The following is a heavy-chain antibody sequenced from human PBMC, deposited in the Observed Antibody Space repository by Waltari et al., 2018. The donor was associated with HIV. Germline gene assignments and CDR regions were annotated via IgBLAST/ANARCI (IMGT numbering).Heavy chain of an antibody. J-gene: IGHJ4*02. CDR2: ISTSSSYI. D-gene: IGHD3-16*01. CDR1: GFTCESYA. Sequence: EVHLVESGGGLVKPGGSLRLSCAASGFTCESYAMNWVRQAPGKGLEWVSSISTSSSYIFYADSLKGRFTISRDNAKNFLYLQMNSLRAEDTAVYFCARDTLGGFDYWGQGALVTVSS. CDR3: ARDTLGGFDY. V-gene: IGHV3-21*01.